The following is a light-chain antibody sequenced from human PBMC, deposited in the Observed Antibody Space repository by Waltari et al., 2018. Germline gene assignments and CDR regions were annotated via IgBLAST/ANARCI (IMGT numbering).Light chain of an antibody. CDR2: GAS. CDR3: LQDYNYPIT. J-gene: IGKJ5*01. V-gene: IGKV1-6*01. CDR1: QGINDY. Sequence: IQMTQSPSSLSASVGDRVTITCRASQGINDYLAWYQQKPGKVPNLLIYGASRLQSGVQSRFSGSGSGTDFTLTISSLQPQDFATYYCLQDYNYPITFGQGTRLEIK.